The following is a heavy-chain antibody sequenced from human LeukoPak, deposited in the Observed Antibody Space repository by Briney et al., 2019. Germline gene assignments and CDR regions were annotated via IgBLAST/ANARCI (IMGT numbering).Heavy chain of an antibody. CDR1: GFTFSSYA. V-gene: IGHV3-23*01. D-gene: IGHD3-10*01. Sequence: GGSLRLSCAASGFTFSSYAMSWVRQAPGKGLEWVSAISGSGGSTYYADSVKGRFTLSRDNSKNTLYLQMNSLRAEDTAVYYCAKEGGSGNWYYGMDVGGQGTTVTVSS. CDR2: ISGSGGST. J-gene: IGHJ6*02. CDR3: AKEGGSGNWYYGMDV.